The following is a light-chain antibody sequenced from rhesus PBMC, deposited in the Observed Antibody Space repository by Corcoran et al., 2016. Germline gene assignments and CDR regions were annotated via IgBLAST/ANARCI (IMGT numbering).Light chain of an antibody. V-gene: IGKV1S17*01. J-gene: IGKJ2*01. Sequence: DIQMTQSPSSLSASVGDRVTITCRASQGITNDLAWYQQKPGETPKLLIYAAYSLKSGIPSRFSGSGSGTDFTLTFGSLQSEDFATYYCHHCYNTPYSFGQGTKVEIK. CDR3: HHCYNTPYS. CDR1: QGITND. CDR2: AAY.